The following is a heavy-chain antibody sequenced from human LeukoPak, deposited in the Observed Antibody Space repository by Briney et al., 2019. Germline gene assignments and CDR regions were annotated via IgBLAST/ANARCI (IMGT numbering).Heavy chain of an antibody. CDR2: IYYSGST. CDR1: GGSISSYY. D-gene: IGHD3-22*01. CDR3: ARADDSSGYGGFDY. Sequence: PSETLSLTCTVSGGSISSYYWSWIRQPPGKGLEWIGYIYYSGSTNYNPSLKSRVTISVDTSKNQFSLKLSSVTAADTAVYHCARADDSSGYGGFDYWGQGTLVTVSS. J-gene: IGHJ4*02. V-gene: IGHV4-59*01.